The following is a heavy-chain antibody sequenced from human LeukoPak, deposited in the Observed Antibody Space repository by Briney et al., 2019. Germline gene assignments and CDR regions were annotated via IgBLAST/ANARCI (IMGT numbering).Heavy chain of an antibody. J-gene: IGHJ4*02. D-gene: IGHD2-21*02. Sequence: PSETLSLTCAVQRGSLSGSFWTWIRQPPGKGLEWIGEINHSGTSNYSPPLKSRVTISVDTSKNQFSLKLSSVTAADTAVYYCARLLAYCGGDCYLGGGRFDYWGQGTLVTVSS. CDR3: ARLLAYCGGDCYLGGGRFDY. V-gene: IGHV4-34*01. CDR1: RGSLSGSF. CDR2: INHSGTS.